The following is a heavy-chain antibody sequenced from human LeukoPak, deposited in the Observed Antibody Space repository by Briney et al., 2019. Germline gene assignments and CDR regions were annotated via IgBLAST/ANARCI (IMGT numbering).Heavy chain of an antibody. D-gene: IGHD3-10*01. V-gene: IGHV1-2*02. J-gene: IGHJ4*02. CDR1: GYTFTGYY. CDR3: ARDFMVRGVTTPDY. Sequence: ASVKVSCTASGYTFTGYYMHWVRQAPGQGLEWMGWINPKSGGTNYAQKFQGRVTMTRDTSISTAYMELSGLRYDDTAVYYCARDFMVRGVTTPDYWGQGTLVTVSS. CDR2: INPKSGGT.